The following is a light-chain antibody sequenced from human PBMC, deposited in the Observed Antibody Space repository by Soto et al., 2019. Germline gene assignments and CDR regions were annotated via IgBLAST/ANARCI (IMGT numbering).Light chain of an antibody. V-gene: IGKV1D-12*01. CDR2: AAS. CDR1: QDISNW. CDR3: QQADSVPLT. Sequence: DIQMTQSPASVSASVGDRVTLTCRVSQDISNWLAWYQQKPGKAPKLLIYAASSLQTGVPSRFSGSGSGTDFTLTISSLQPEDFATYYCQQADSVPLTFGGGTKVEIK. J-gene: IGKJ4*01.